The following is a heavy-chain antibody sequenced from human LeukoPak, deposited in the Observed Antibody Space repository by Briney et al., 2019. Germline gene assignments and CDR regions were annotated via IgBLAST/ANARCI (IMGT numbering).Heavy chain of an antibody. Sequence: GGSLRLSCAASGFTFSSYDMNWIRQAPGKGLEWVSCISSSSGIIYYADSVKGRFTISRDNAKNSLYLQMISLRAEDTAVYYCVCGQPNQWLRGVWGKGTTVTVSS. CDR2: ISSSSGII. V-gene: IGHV3-48*01. J-gene: IGHJ6*04. CDR1: GFTFSSYD. CDR3: VCGQPNQWLRGV. D-gene: IGHD6-19*01.